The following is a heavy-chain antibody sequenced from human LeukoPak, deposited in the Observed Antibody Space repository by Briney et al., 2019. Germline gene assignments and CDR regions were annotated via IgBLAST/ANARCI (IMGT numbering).Heavy chain of an antibody. Sequence: PGGSLRLSCAASGFTFSSYSMNWVRQAPGKGLEWVSSISSSSSYIYYADSVKGRFTISRDNSKNTLYLQMNSLRAEDTAVYYCAKGSYYYYMDVWGKGTTVTVSS. V-gene: IGHV3-21*04. CDR1: GFTFSSYS. CDR2: ISSSSSYI. J-gene: IGHJ6*03. CDR3: AKGSYYYYMDV.